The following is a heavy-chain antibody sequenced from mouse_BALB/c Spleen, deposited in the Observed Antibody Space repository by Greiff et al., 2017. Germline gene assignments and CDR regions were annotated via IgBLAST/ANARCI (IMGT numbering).Heavy chain of an antibody. CDR3: ARAPGSSYCDY. D-gene: IGHD1-1*01. Sequence: EVQRVESGGDLVKPGGSLKLSCAASGFTFSSYGMSWVRQTPDKRLEWVATISSGGSYTYYPDSVKGRFTISRDNAKNTLYLQMSSLKSEDTAMYYCARAPGSSYCDYWGQGTTLTVSS. J-gene: IGHJ2*01. V-gene: IGHV5-6*01. CDR2: ISSGGSYT. CDR1: GFTFSSYG.